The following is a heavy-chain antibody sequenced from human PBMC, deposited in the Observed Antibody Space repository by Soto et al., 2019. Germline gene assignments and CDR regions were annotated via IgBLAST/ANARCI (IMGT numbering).Heavy chain of an antibody. V-gene: IGHV4-39*01. CDR2: IYYVGST. CDR3: ARTAVATHWYFDL. Sequence: LQLQESGPGLVKPSETLSLTCTVSNGSISSRYYWGWLRQTPGKGLEWIASIYYVGSTYYNPSLECRVTISVDTSNNQFSLRLNSVTAADTAVYYCARTAVATHWYFDLWGRGTLVT. J-gene: IGHJ2*01. D-gene: IGHD6-19*01. CDR1: NGSISSRYY.